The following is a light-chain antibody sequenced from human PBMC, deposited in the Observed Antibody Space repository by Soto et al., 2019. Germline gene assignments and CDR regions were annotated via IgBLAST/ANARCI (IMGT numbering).Light chain of an antibody. CDR2: DAS. CDR3: QQYGGSPRT. J-gene: IGKJ1*01. Sequence: EIVLTQSPGTLSLSPGERATLSCRASQSVSSSSLAWYQQKRGQAPRLLIHDASSRATGIPDRFSGSGSGTDFTLTISRLEPEDFAVYDGQQYGGSPRTVGQGTKVEVK. CDR1: QSVSSSS. V-gene: IGKV3-20*01.